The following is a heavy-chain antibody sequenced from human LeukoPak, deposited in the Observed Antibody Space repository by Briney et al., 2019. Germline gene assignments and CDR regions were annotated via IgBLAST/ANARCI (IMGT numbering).Heavy chain of an antibody. D-gene: IGHD5-18*01. Sequence: GESLKISCKASGYSFSNYWIGWVRQMPGKGLEWMGIIYPGDSDTRYSPSFQGQVTISADKSISTAYLQWSSLKASDTAMYYCARPTVDTAMEYYFDYWGQGTLVTVSS. CDR2: IYPGDSDT. V-gene: IGHV5-51*01. J-gene: IGHJ4*02. CDR1: GYSFSNYW. CDR3: ARPTVDTAMEYYFDY.